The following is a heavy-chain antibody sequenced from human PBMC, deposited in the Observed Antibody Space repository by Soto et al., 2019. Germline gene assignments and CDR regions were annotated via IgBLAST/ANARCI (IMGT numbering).Heavy chain of an antibody. V-gene: IGHV3-33*01. CDR2: IWYDGSNK. CDR1: GFTFSSYG. CDR3: ARDHDYLEYSSSWFDY. Sequence: QPGGSLRLSCAASGFTFSSYGMHWVRQAPGKGLEWVAVIWYDGSNKYYADSVKGRFTISRDNSKNTLYLQMNSLRAEDTAVYYCARDHDYLEYSSSWFDYWGQGTLVTVSS. J-gene: IGHJ4*02. D-gene: IGHD6-13*01.